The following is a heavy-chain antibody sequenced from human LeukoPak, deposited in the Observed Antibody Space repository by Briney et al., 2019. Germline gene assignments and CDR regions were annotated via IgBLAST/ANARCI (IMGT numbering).Heavy chain of an antibody. V-gene: IGHV1-24*01. J-gene: IGHJ4*02. Sequence: ASVDVSCKISGSTLSELSMHWVRQTPGKGLEWMGGYEPESAEIVHARKFQGRVTMIEDTSADTAYLELSSLKSEDTAVYYCAAGTYYSLTTVYWGQGTLVTVSS. CDR3: AAGTYYSLTTVY. D-gene: IGHD3-10*01. CDR2: YEPESAEI. CDR1: GSTLSELS.